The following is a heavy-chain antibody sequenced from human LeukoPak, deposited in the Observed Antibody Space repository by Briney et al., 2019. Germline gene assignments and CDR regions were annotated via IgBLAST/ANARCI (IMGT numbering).Heavy chain of an antibody. V-gene: IGHV4-59*01. J-gene: IGHJ4*02. Sequence: SETLSLTCTVSGGSISGYYWNWIRQSPGRGLEWIGYIYHIGSTNYNPSLKNRLTISVDTSKNQLSLTLSSVTAADTAVYYCSRSPSGWDWYFDHWGQGARVTVSS. D-gene: IGHD3/OR15-3a*01. CDR1: GGSISGYY. CDR3: SRSPSGWDWYFDH. CDR2: IYHIGST.